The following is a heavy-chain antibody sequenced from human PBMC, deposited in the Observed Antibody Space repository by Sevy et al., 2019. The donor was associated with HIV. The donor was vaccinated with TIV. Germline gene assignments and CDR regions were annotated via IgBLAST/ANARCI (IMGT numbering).Heavy chain of an antibody. D-gene: IGHD6-19*01. V-gene: IGHV1-18*01. CDR2: ISAYNGNT. CDR1: GYTFTSYG. Sequence: ASVKVSCKAYGYTFTSYGISWVRQAPGQGLEWMGWISAYNGNTNYAQKLQGRVTMTTDTSTSTAYMELRSLRSDDTAVYYCARIPIAVAGGWFDPWGQGTLVTVSS. J-gene: IGHJ5*02. CDR3: ARIPIAVAGGWFDP.